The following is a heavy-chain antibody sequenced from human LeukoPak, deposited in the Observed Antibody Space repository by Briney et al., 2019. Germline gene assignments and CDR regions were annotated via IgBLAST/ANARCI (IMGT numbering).Heavy chain of an antibody. V-gene: IGHV3-30-3*01. CDR1: GFTSSSYA. J-gene: IGHJ4*02. CDR3: ASYVISGSYFDY. Sequence: GRSLRLSCAASGFTSSSYAMHWVRQAPGKGLEWVAVISYDGSNKYYADSVKGRFTISRDNSKNTLYLQMNSLRAEDTAVYYCASYVISGSYFDYWGQGTLVTVSS. CDR2: ISYDGSNK. D-gene: IGHD1-26*01.